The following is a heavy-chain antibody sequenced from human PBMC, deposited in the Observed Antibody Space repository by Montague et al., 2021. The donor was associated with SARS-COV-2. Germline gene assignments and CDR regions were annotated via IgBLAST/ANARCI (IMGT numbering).Heavy chain of an antibody. Sequence: SLRLSCAASGFIFSSYGMHWVRQAPGKGLEWVAPIWNAGSNENYVDSVKGRFTISRDNFKNTLYLQMNSLRAEDTAIYYCARGSVGGYYFDYWGQGTLVTVSS. CDR3: ARGSVGGYYFDY. V-gene: IGHV3-33*01. CDR2: IWNAGSNE. J-gene: IGHJ4*02. D-gene: IGHD1-26*01. CDR1: GFIFSSYG.